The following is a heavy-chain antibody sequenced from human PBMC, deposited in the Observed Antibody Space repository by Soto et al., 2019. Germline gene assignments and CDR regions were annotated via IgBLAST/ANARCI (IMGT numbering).Heavy chain of an antibody. CDR1: GVSIGSHDW. D-gene: IGHD5-18*01. V-gene: IGHV4-4*02. CDR2: SHQSGNT. CDR3: ATRDTGRVY. Sequence: QVQLQESGPGLVKPSGTLSLTCAVSGVSIGSHDWWTWVRQPPGKGLGWIGESHQSGNTNYNSSLESRVTISLDKSENPFSLQLSSVTVADTAVYYSATRDTGRVYWGQGPLVTFSS. J-gene: IGHJ4*02.